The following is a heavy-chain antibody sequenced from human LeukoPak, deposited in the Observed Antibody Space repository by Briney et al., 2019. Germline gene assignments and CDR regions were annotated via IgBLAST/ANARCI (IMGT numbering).Heavy chain of an antibody. Sequence: GGSLRLSCAASGFTFSSYGMHWVRQAPGKGLEWVAFIRYDGSNKYYADSVEGRFTISRDNSKNTLYLQMNSLRAEDTAVYYCAKDSNFSSLRFFLVFGVVKFGWGQGTLVTVSS. CDR1: GFTFSSYG. V-gene: IGHV3-30*02. D-gene: IGHD3-3*01. J-gene: IGHJ4*02. CDR2: IRYDGSNK. CDR3: AKDSNFSSLRFFLVFGVVKFG.